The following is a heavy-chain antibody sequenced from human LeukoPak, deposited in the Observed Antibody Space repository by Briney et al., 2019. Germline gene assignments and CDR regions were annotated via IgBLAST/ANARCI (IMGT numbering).Heavy chain of an antibody. D-gene: IGHD6-6*01. CDR3: ARDLSIAAHGYYYYYMDV. V-gene: IGHV3-64*01. Sequence: SGGSLRLSCAASGFTFSTYAMHWVRQAPGKGLEYVSAISTDGGGTYYANSVKGRFTISRDNSKNSLYLQMGSLRTEDMAVYYCARDLSIAAHGYYYYYMDVWGKGTTVTVSS. CDR1: GFTFSTYA. J-gene: IGHJ6*03. CDR2: ISTDGGGT.